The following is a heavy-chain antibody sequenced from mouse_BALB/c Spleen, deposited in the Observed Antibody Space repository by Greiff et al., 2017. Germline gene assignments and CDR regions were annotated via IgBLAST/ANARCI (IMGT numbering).Heavy chain of an antibody. J-gene: IGHJ2*01. Sequence: VQLKESGPELVKPGASVKMSCKASGYTFTSYVMHWVKQKPGQGLEWIGYINPYNDGTKYNEKFKGKATLTSDKSSSTAYMELSSLTSEDSAVYYCARGSYGYDGYFDYWGQGTTLTVSS. CDR2: INPYNDGT. V-gene: IGHV1-14*01. D-gene: IGHD2-2*01. CDR1: GYTFTSYV. CDR3: ARGSYGYDGYFDY.